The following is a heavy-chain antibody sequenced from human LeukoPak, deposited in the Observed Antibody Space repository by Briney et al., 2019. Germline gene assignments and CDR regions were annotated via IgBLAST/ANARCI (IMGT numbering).Heavy chain of an antibody. CDR1: GFTFSSYG. J-gene: IGHJ4*02. Sequence: GRSLRLSCAASGFTFSSYGMHWVRQAPGKGLEWVAFIRYDGSNKYYADSVKGRFTISRDNSKNTLYLQMNSLRAEDTAVYYCAKDMWFGELLPYYFDYWGQGTLVTVSS. V-gene: IGHV3-30*02. CDR2: IRYDGSNK. CDR3: AKDMWFGELLPYYFDY. D-gene: IGHD3-10*01.